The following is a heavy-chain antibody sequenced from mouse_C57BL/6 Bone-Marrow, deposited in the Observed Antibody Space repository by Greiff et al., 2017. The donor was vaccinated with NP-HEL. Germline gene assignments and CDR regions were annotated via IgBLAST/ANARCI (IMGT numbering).Heavy chain of an antibody. Sequence: EVQGVESGAELVRPGASVKLSCTASGFNIKDDYMHWVKQRPEQGLEWIGWIDPENGDTEYASKFQGKATITADTSSNTAYLQLSSLTSEDTAVYYCTTTRPYLYYAFAYWGQGTLVTVSA. CDR1: GFNIKDDY. J-gene: IGHJ3*01. D-gene: IGHD2-1*01. V-gene: IGHV14-4*01. CDR2: IDPENGDT. CDR3: TTTRPYLYYAFAY.